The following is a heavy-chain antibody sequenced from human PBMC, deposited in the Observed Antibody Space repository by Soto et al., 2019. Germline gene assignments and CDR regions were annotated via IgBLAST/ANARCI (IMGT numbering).Heavy chain of an antibody. CDR1: GGTFSSYA. CDR2: IIPIFGTA. CDR3: ARPTRFYYDSSGQSAWFDP. Sequence: GASVQVSCKASGGTFSSYAISWVRQAPGQGLEWMGGIIPIFGTANYAQKFQGRVTITADESTTTAYMELSSLRSEDTAVYYCARPTRFYYDSSGQSAWFDPWGQGTLVTVSS. D-gene: IGHD3-22*01. V-gene: IGHV1-69*13. J-gene: IGHJ5*02.